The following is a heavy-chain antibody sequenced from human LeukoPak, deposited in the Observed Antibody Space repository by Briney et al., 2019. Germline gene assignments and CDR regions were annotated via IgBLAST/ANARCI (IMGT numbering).Heavy chain of an antibody. CDR2: MNPNSGNT. CDR1: GYTFTSYD. V-gene: IGHV1-8*01. J-gene: IGHJ5*02. Sequence: ASVKVSCKAAGYTFTSYDINWVRQATGQGLGWMGWMNPNSGNTGYAQKFQGRVTMTMNTSIITAYMELSRLRSEDTAVYYCARARIAARVGRGPRKWFDPWGQGTLVTVSS. D-gene: IGHD6-6*01. CDR3: ARARIAARVGRGPRKWFDP.